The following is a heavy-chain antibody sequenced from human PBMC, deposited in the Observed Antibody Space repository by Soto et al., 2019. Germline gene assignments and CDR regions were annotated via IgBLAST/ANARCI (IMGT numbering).Heavy chain of an antibody. D-gene: IGHD6-19*01. CDR2: ISGSGGST. CDR1: GFTFSSYA. V-gene: IGHV3-23*01. CDR3: AKTLHYDFWNSSGWYGVYYYYGMDV. Sequence: GGSLRLCCAASGFTFSSYAMSWVRQAPGKGLEWVSAISGSGGSTYYADSVKGRFTISRDNSKNTLYLQMNSLRAEDTAVYYCAKTLHYDFWNSSGWYGVYYYYGMDVWGQGTTVTVSS. J-gene: IGHJ6*02.